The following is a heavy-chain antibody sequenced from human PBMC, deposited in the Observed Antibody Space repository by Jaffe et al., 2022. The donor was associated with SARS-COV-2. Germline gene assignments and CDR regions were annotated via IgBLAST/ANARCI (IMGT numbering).Heavy chain of an antibody. CDR1: GYSFTSFF. V-gene: IGHV7-4-1*02. D-gene: IGHD3-22*01. Sequence: QVQLVQSGSELKKPGASVKVSCKASGYSFTSFFINWVRQAPGQGLEWMGWINTNTGNPAYAQGFTGRFVFSLDTSVSTAYLQISGLKAEDTAVYYCARSMRLGTGGLILVAPFDYWGQGTLVNVSS. CDR3: ARSMRLGTGGLILVAPFDY. CDR2: INTNTGNP. J-gene: IGHJ4*02.